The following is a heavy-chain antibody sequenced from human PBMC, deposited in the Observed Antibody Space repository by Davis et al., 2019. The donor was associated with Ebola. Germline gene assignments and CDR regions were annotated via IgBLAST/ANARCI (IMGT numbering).Heavy chain of an antibody. CDR3: ARRIVVAWGSFNYDH. J-gene: IGHJ4*02. CDR1: GGSFSGYY. V-gene: IGHV4-34*01. Sequence: SETLSLTCAVYGGSFSGYYWSWIRQPPGKGLEWIGEINHSGSTNYNPSLKSRVTISADASKNQFSLTLMSVTAADTAVYYCARRIVVAWGSFNYDHWGQGILVTVSS. D-gene: IGHD6-19*01. CDR2: INHSGST.